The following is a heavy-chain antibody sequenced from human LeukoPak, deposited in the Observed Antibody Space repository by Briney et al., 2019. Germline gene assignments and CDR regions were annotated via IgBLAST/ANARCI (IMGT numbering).Heavy chain of an antibody. CDR1: GYTFTSYD. CDR3: ARYSSSWLSYYYYGMDV. V-gene: IGHV1-8*01. D-gene: IGHD6-13*01. Sequence: ASVKVSCKASGYTFTSYDINWVRQATGQGLEWMGWMNPNSGNTGYAQKFQGGVTMTRNTSISTAYMELSSLRSEDTAVYYCARYSSSWLSYYYYGMDVWGQGTTVTVSS. J-gene: IGHJ6*02. CDR2: MNPNSGNT.